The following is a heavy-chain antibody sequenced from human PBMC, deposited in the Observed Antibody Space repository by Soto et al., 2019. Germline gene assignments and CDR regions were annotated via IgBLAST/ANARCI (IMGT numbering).Heavy chain of an antibody. CDR2: ITPILGTP. V-gene: IGHV1-69*01. CDR1: GNTFSRYV. J-gene: IGHJ6*02. CDR3: ARGVYDNSGYYSPHPRKDYGMDV. Sequence: VQLVQPGAEVKKPGSSVKVSCKASGNTFSRYVIIWVRQAPGQGLEWVGGITPILGTPIYAQKFQGRVTITADDSRSTAYMEVSRLRSEDTAVYYCARGVYDNSGYYSPHPRKDYGMDVWGQGTTVTVSS. D-gene: IGHD3-22*01.